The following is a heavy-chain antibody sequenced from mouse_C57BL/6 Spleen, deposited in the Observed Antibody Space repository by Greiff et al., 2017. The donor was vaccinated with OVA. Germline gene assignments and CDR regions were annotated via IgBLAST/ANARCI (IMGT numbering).Heavy chain of an antibody. Sequence: EVQGVESGEGLVKPGGSLKLSCAASGFTFSSYAMSWVRQTPEKRLEWVAYISSGGDYIYYADTVKGRFTISRDNARNTLYLQMSSLKSEDTAMYYCTRDSIVTTRYAMDYWGQGTSVTVSS. CDR3: TRDSIVTTRYAMDY. J-gene: IGHJ4*01. CDR1: GFTFSSYA. CDR2: ISSGGDYI. D-gene: IGHD2-5*01. V-gene: IGHV5-9-1*02.